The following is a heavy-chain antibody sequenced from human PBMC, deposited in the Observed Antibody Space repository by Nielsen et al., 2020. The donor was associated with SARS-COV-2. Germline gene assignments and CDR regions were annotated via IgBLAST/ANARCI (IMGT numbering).Heavy chain of an antibody. D-gene: IGHD3-22*01. V-gene: IGHV3-9*01. Sequence: GGSLRLSCAASGFTFDDYAMHWVRQAPGKGLEWVSGINWNSGRTDYADSVKGRFTISRDNAKSSLYLQMNSLRAEDTALYYCAKDNYDSGDYYSASYFQHWGQGTLVTVSS. CDR1: GFTFDDYA. CDR2: INWNSGRT. J-gene: IGHJ1*01. CDR3: AKDNYDSGDYYSASYFQH.